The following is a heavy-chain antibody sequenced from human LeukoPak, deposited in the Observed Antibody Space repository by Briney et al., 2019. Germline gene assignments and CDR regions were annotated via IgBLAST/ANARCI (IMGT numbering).Heavy chain of an antibody. D-gene: IGHD5-18*01. CDR3: ARGNGGYSYGFYYYYYGMDV. J-gene: IGHJ6*02. Sequence: GGSLRLSCAASGFTVSSNYMSWVRQAPGKGLEWVSVIYSGGSTYYADSVKGRFTISRDNSKNTLYLQMNSLRAEDTAVYYCARGNGGYSYGFYYYYYGMDVWGQGTTVTVSS. CDR1: GFTVSSNY. CDR2: IYSGGST. V-gene: IGHV3-53*01.